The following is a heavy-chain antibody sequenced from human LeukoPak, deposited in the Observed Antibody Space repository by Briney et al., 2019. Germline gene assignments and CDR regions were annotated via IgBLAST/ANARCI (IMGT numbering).Heavy chain of an antibody. J-gene: IGHJ4*02. CDR3: ASTPGYSYGYSFDY. CDR1: GGPISSYY. CDR2: IYYSGST. Sequence: SETLSLTCTVSGGPISSYYWSWIRQPPGKGLEWIGYIYYSGSTNYNPSLKSRVTISVDTSKNQFSLKLSSVTAADTAVYYCASTPGYSYGYSFDYWGQGTLVTVSS. V-gene: IGHV4-59*01. D-gene: IGHD5-18*01.